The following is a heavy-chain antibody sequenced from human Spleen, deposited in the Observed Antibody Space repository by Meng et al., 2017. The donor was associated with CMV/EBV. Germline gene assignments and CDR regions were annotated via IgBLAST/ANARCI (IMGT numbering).Heavy chain of an antibody. V-gene: IGHV4-59*01. CDR2: ISHSGST. D-gene: IGHD3-3*01. CDR3: VRDGYYDFWSGYLRY. CDR1: GGSITSYY. Sequence: GSLRLSCTVSGGSITSYYWSWIRQPPGKRLEWIGYISHSGSTNYNPSLKSRVTISVDTSKNQFSLELSSVTAADTAVYYCVRDGYYDFWSGYLRYWGQGTLVTVSS. J-gene: IGHJ4*02.